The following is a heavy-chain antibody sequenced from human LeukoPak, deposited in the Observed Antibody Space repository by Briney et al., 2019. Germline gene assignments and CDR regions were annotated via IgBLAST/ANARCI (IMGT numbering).Heavy chain of an antibody. CDR2: ITATSSST. Sequence: HPGGSLRLSCAASGFTFSSYGMSWVRQAPGKGLEWVSAITATSSSTHDADSVQGRFTISRDNAKNTLYLQMNSLRGEDTAVYYCGREIQAPGKTLEYWGQGTLVTVSS. J-gene: IGHJ4*02. V-gene: IGHV3-23*01. CDR3: GREIQAPGKTLEY. CDR1: GFTFSSYG.